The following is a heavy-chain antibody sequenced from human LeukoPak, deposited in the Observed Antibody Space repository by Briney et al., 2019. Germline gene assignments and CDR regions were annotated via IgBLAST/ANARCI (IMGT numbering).Heavy chain of an antibody. Sequence: PGGSLRLSCAASGFTFSNYGMHWVRQASGKGLEWVARIRSKAGSYATEYAASVKGRFTISREDSKNTAYLQMNSLKTEDTAVYYCTGGTTVTTLDYWGQGTLVTVSS. CDR2: IRSKAGSYAT. CDR1: GFTFSNYG. CDR3: TGGTTVTTLDY. V-gene: IGHV3-73*01. D-gene: IGHD4-17*01. J-gene: IGHJ4*02.